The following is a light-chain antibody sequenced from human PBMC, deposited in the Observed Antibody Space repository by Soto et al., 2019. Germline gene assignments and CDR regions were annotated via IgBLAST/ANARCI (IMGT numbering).Light chain of an antibody. CDR3: ASYTGSDTLV. CDR2: EVS. Sequence: QSVLTQPPSASGSPGQSVTISCTGTSSDVGGYNYVSWYQQHPGKVPKLMMYEVSKRPSGVPDRLSGSKSGNTASLTVSGLQVEDEADYYCASYTGSDTLVFGGGTKLTVL. V-gene: IGLV2-8*01. J-gene: IGLJ2*01. CDR1: SSDVGGYNY.